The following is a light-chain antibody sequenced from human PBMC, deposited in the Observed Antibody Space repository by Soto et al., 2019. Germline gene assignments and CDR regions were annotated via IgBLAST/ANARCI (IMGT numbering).Light chain of an antibody. CDR1: QSISSW. Sequence: DIQMTQSPSTLSASVGDRVTITCRASQSISSWLAWYQQKPGKAPKLLIYKASSLESGVPSRFSGSGSGTEFPLTLSSLQPYDFANYYCQQYNSYSTFGQGTKVEIK. J-gene: IGKJ1*01. CDR3: QQYNSYST. CDR2: KAS. V-gene: IGKV1-5*03.